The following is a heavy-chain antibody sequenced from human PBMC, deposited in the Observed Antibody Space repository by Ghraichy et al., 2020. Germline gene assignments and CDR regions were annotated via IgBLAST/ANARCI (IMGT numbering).Heavy chain of an antibody. CDR3: AIVPAARETYFDY. J-gene: IGHJ4*02. D-gene: IGHD2-2*01. Sequence: SVKVSCKASGGTFSSYAINWVRQAPGQGLEWMGRIIPILGIANYAQKFQGRVTITADKSTTTAYMELSSLRSEDTAVYYCAIVPAARETYFDYWGQGTLVTVSS. CDR2: IIPILGIA. CDR1: GGTFSSYA. V-gene: IGHV1-69*04.